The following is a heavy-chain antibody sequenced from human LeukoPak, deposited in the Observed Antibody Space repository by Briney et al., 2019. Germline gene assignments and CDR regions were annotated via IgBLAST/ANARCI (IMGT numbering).Heavy chain of an antibody. CDR1: GGSLSSGSYY. J-gene: IGHJ4*02. CDR2: IYTSGST. V-gene: IGHV4-61*02. Sequence: PSETLSLTCTVSGGSLSSGSYYWSWIRQPAGKGLEWIGRIYTSGSTNYNPSLKSRVTISVDTSKNQLSLKLSSVTAADTAVYYCARDSSSSYYFDYWGQGTLVTVSS. D-gene: IGHD6-6*01. CDR3: ARDSSSSYYFDY.